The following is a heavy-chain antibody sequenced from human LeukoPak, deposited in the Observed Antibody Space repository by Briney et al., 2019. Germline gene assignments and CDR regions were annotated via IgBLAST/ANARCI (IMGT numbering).Heavy chain of an antibody. CDR3: ARTRGDNGDYNWFDP. CDR1: GFTFSDYY. CDR2: ISSSSSYT. D-gene: IGHD4-17*01. V-gene: IGHV3-11*06. J-gene: IGHJ5*02. Sequence: GGSLRLSCAASGFTFSDYYMSWIRQAPGKGLEWVSYISSSSSYTNYADSVKGRFTISRDNAKNSLYLQMNSLRAEDTAVYYCARTRGDNGDYNWFDPWGQGTLVTVSS.